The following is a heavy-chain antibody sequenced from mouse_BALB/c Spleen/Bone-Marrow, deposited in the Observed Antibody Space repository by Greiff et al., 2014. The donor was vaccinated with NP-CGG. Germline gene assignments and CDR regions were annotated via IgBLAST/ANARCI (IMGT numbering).Heavy chain of an antibody. J-gene: IGHJ2*01. CDR2: IDPSDSET. CDR3: ARNWVYFDY. CDR1: GYTFTSYW. D-gene: IGHD4-1*01. Sequence: QVQLQQPGAELVKPGAPVKLSCKASGYTFTSYWMNWVKQRPGRGLEWIGRIDPSDSETHYSQKFKDKATLTVVKSSSTAYIQLSSLTSEDSAVYYCARNWVYFDYWGQGTTLTVSS. V-gene: IGHV1-69*02.